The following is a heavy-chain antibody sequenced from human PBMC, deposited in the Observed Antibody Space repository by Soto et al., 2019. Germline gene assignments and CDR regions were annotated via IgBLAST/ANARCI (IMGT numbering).Heavy chain of an antibody. J-gene: IGHJ6*02. V-gene: IGHV1-3*01. CDR1: GYSFSGYG. CDR3: ARGSSSWSLGTGAYFGMDV. CDR2: ISAGNGIT. Sequence: QVQLVQSGAEVKKPGASVKVSCKASGYSFSGYGIHWVRQAPGQRPEWMGWISAGNGITKFSQQVQGRVAIMRDISASTAYMELSSLTSGDTAVYYCARGSSSWSLGTGAYFGMDVWGQGTTVIVSS. D-gene: IGHD2-2*01.